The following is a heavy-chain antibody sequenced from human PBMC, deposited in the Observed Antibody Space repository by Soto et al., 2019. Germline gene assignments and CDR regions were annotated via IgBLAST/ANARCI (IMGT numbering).Heavy chain of an antibody. J-gene: IGHJ4*02. V-gene: IGHV3-21*01. D-gene: IGHD5-12*01. Sequence: EVQLLESGGGLVKPGGSLRLSCAASGFTFSLYSMNWVRQAPGKGLEWVSSISSSSSYIYYAGSVKGRFTISRDNAQNSLHLQMDSLRADDTAVYYCARGGMRVEDGYSGHRGQGTLLTVSS. CDR3: ARGGMRVEDGYSGH. CDR1: GFTFSLYS. CDR2: ISSSSSYI.